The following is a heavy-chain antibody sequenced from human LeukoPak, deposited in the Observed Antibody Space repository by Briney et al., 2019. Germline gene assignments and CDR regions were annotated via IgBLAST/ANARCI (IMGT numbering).Heavy chain of an antibody. CDR3: AREPVVVPAATLGS. V-gene: IGHV3-74*01. CDR2: TNSGGSST. J-gene: IGHJ5*02. Sequence: GGSLRLYCAASGFTFSSYWMHWLRQAPGKGLVWVSRTNSGGSSTSYADSVKGRFTISRDNAKNALYLQMNRLRAEDTAVYYCAREPVVVPAATLGSWGQGTLVTVSS. CDR1: GFTFSSYW. D-gene: IGHD2-2*01.